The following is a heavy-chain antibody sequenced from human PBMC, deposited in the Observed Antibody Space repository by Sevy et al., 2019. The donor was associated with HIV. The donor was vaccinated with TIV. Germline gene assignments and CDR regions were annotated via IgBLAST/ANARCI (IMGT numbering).Heavy chain of an antibody. J-gene: IGHJ4*02. D-gene: IGHD3-22*01. CDR1: EFTFSDYV. V-gene: IGHV3-33*08. Sequence: GGSLRLSCTASEFTFSDYVMHWVRQTPGKGLEWVAIIWSDGAYQYHGDSVKGRFTISRDNSKNTLYLQMNNVRVEDTAVYYCARGGYYYDNAAYYALDSWGQGTLVTVSS. CDR2: IWSDGAYQ. CDR3: ARGGYYYDNAAYYALDS.